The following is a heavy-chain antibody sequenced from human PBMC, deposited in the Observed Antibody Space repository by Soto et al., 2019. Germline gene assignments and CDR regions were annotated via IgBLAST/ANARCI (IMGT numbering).Heavy chain of an antibody. Sequence: SETLSLTCTVSGGSISRYYWSWIRQPPGKGLEWIGYIYYSGNTNYNPSLKSRVTISVDTSKNQFSLKLSSVTAADTAVYYCVTMINGDFFDYWGQGTLVNVSS. D-gene: IGHD3-22*01. CDR3: VTMINGDFFDY. CDR1: GGSISRYY. J-gene: IGHJ4*02. V-gene: IGHV4-59*01. CDR2: IYYSGNT.